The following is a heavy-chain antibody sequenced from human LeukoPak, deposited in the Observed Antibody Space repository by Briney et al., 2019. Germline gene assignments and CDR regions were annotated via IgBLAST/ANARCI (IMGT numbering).Heavy chain of an antibody. D-gene: IGHD1-26*01. J-gene: IGHJ6*03. CDR3: AKDQGWELHYYYYYMDV. CDR1: GFTFSNAW. V-gene: IGHV3-15*01. Sequence: GGSLRLSCAASGFTFSNAWMSWVRQAPGKGLEWVGRIKSKTDGGTTDYAAPVKGRFTISRDDSKNTLYLQMNSLRAEDTAVYYCAKDQGWELHYYYYYMDVWGKGTTVTVSS. CDR2: IKSKTDGGTT.